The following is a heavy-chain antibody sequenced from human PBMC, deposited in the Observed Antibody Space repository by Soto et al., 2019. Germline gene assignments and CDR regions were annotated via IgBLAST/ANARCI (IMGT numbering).Heavy chain of an antibody. CDR3: VKDEGIEPMDV. D-gene: IGHD3-3*02. CDR2: ITSSGSYV. V-gene: IGHV3-21*01. Sequence: KTGGSLRLSCVTSGFTFSRNTMNWVRQAPGKGLEWVASITSSGSYVYYADSVKGRFSASRDNAKNSLSLQMDSLRPDDTAIYFCVKDEGIEPMDVWGQGTTVNASS. CDR1: GFTFSRNT. J-gene: IGHJ6*02.